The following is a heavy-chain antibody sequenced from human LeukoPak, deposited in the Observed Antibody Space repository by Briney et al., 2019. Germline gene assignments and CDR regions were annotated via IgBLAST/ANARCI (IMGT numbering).Heavy chain of an antibody. CDR3: ARVGPYYCSGGSCYSIFNWFDP. V-gene: IGHV1-69*13. D-gene: IGHD2-15*01. CDR1: ARTFSSYA. CDR2: IIPIFGTT. J-gene: IGHJ5*02. Sequence: ASVKVSCKASARTFSSYAISWVRQAPGQGLEWMGGIIPIFGTTNYAQKCQDRVTITADESTSTAYMELSSLRSEDTAVYYCARVGPYYCSGGSCYSIFNWFDPWGQGTLVTVSS.